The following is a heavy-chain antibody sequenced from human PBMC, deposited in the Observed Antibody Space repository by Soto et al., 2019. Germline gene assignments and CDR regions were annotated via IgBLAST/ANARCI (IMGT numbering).Heavy chain of an antibody. J-gene: IGHJ6*03. CDR3: ARKKVVVVPALVYDYYRYYYMDD. CDR1: GGSFSGYY. CDR2: INHSGST. Sequence: SETLALTCAVYGGSFSGYYWSWIRQPPGKGLEWFGEINHSGSTNYNPSLKSRVTISVDTSKNQFSLKLSSVTAADTAVYYCARKKVVVVPALVYDYYRYYYMDDWGKVTTVTVS. D-gene: IGHD2-2*01. V-gene: IGHV4-34*01.